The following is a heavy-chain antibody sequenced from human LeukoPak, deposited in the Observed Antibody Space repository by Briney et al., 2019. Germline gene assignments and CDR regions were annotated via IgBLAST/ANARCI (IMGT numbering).Heavy chain of an antibody. CDR1: GFSVSSNY. J-gene: IGHJ4*02. V-gene: IGHV3-53*01. D-gene: IGHD7-27*01. CDR2: IFSGGST. CDR3: ARTLPGSYSDC. Sequence: GGSLRLSCPASGFSVSSNYMSWVRQAPGKRLEWVSVIFSGGSTYYADSVKGRFTISRDDSKNTVYLQLNSLRAEDTAVYYCARTLPGSYSDCWGQGTLVAVS.